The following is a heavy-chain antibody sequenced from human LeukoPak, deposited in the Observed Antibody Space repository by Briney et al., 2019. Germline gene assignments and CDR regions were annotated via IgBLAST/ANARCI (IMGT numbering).Heavy chain of an antibody. D-gene: IGHD5-24*01. V-gene: IGHV3-48*03. CDR3: ARGSAWADDGGSPWAFDI. CDR1: GFTFSSYE. J-gene: IGHJ3*02. Sequence: GGSLRLSCAASGFTFSSYEMNWVRQAPGKGLECILYISSSGSTIYYADSVKGRFTISRDNAKNSLYLQMNSLRAEDTAVYYCARGSAWADDGGSPWAFDIWGQGTMVTVSS. CDR2: ISSSGSTI.